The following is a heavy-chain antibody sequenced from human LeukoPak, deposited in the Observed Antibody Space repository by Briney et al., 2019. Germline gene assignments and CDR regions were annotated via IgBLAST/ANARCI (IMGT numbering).Heavy chain of an antibody. CDR3: ARDDILYDSSGYYYWFDP. V-gene: IGHV1-2*06. CDR2: INPNSGGT. J-gene: IGHJ5*02. Sequence: GASVKVSCKASGYTFTGNFIHWVRQAPGQGLEWMGRINPNSGGTNYAQKFQGRVTMTRDTSISTAYMELSRLRSDDTAVYYCARDDILYDSSGYYYWFDPWGQGTLVTVSS. D-gene: IGHD3-22*01. CDR1: GYTFTGNF.